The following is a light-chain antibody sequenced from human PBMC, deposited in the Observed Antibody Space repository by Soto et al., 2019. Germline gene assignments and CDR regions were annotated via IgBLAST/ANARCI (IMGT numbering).Light chain of an antibody. CDR1: QSVSSNY. CDR2: CAS. V-gene: IGKV3-20*01. Sequence: EIVLTQSPGTLSLSPGERATLSCRASQSVSSNYLAWYQQRPGQAPRLLIFCASYRATGIPDRFSGSGSGTDFTLTISRLEPEDFAFYYCQHYGSSPPEFTFGPGTIVDNK. CDR3: QHYGSSPPEFT. J-gene: IGKJ3*01.